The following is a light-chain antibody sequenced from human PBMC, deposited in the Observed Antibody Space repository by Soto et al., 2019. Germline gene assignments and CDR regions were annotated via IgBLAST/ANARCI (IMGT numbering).Light chain of an antibody. Sequence: DIQMTQSPSTLSASVGDRATITCRASQTISSWLAWYQQKPGKAPNLLIYKASSLESGVPSRFSGSGSGTEFTLTISSLQPDDSATYYCQQYTSYFRTFGQGTKVEIK. CDR1: QTISSW. J-gene: IGKJ1*01. V-gene: IGKV1-5*03. CDR3: QQYTSYFRT. CDR2: KAS.